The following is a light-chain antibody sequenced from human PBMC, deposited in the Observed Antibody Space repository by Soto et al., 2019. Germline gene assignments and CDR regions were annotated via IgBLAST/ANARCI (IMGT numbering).Light chain of an antibody. CDR2: DAS. J-gene: IGKJ4*01. V-gene: IGKV3D-20*01. CDR3: QQYGDSPRGT. Sequence: EVVLTQSPATLSLSPGERATLSCGASQTVSSNYLAWYQQKPGLAPRLLIYDASTRATGIPDRFRGSGSGTDFTLPISSLEPEDVAVYYCQQYGDSPRGTFGGGTKVEIK. CDR1: QTVSSNY.